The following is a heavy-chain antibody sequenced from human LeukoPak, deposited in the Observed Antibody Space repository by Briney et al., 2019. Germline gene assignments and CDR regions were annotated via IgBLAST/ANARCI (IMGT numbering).Heavy chain of an antibody. CDR2: ISSSSSYI. CDR1: GFTFSSYS. V-gene: IGHV3-21*01. Sequence: GGSLRLSCAASGFTFSSYSMNWVRQAPGKGLEWVSSISSSSSYIYYADSVKGRFTISRDNAKNSLYLQMNSLRAEDAAVYYCARAPELGTIGYWGQGTLVTVSS. CDR3: ARAPELGTIGY. J-gene: IGHJ4*02. D-gene: IGHD7-27*01.